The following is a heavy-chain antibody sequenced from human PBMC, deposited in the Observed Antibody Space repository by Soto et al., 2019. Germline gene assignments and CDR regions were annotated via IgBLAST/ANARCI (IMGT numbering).Heavy chain of an antibody. V-gene: IGHV3-23*01. D-gene: IGHD3-3*01. CDR1: GFTFSSYA. CDR2: ISGSGGST. Sequence: EVQLLESGGGLVQPGGSLRLSCAASGFTFSSYAMSWVRQAPGKGLEWVSAISGSGGSTYYADSVKGRFTISRDNSKNTLYLQMISLRAEDTAVYYCAKRDRITIFGVAPYRPLDYWGQGTLVTVSS. CDR3: AKRDRITIFGVAPYRPLDY. J-gene: IGHJ4*02.